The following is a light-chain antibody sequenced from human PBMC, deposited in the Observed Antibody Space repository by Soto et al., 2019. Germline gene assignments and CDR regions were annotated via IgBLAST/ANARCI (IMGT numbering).Light chain of an antibody. Sequence: QSVLTQPRSVSGSPGQSVTISCTGTSSDVGGYNYVSWYQQHPGKAPKLMIYDVSKRPSGVPDRFSVSKSGNTASLTISGLQAEDEADYYCCSYAGSSFWVFGGGTKLTVL. CDR3: CSYAGSSFWV. CDR1: SSDVGGYNY. J-gene: IGLJ3*02. CDR2: DVS. V-gene: IGLV2-11*01.